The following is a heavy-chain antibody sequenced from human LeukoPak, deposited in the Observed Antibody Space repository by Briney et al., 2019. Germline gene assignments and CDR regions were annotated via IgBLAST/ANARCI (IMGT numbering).Heavy chain of an antibody. D-gene: IGHD5-18*01. J-gene: IGHJ5*02. V-gene: IGHV3-74*01. CDR3: ARDRGTARSIYWFDP. CDR1: GFTFSSYW. Sequence: GGSLRLSCAASGFTFSSYWMHWVRQAPGKGLVWVSRINTDGSSTSYADSVKGRFTISRDNAKNTLYLQMNSLRAEDTAVYYCARDRGTARSIYWFDPWGQGTLVTVSS. CDR2: INTDGSST.